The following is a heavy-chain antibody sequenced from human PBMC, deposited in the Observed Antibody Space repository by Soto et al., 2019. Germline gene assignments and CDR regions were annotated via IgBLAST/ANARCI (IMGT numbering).Heavy chain of an antibody. Sequence: GASVKVSCKASGYTFTSYYMHWVRQAPGQGLEWMGIINPSGGSTSYAQKFQGRVTMTRDTSTSTVYMELSSLRSEDTAVYYCARKIVRFLEWSPRGRDVWGQGNTVTGSS. CDR2: INPSGGST. CDR1: GYTFTSYY. CDR3: ARKIVRFLEWSPRGRDV. V-gene: IGHV1-46*01. J-gene: IGHJ6*02. D-gene: IGHD3-3*01.